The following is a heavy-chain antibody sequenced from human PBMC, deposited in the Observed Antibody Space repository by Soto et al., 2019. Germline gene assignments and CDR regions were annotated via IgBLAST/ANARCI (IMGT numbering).Heavy chain of an antibody. CDR3: ARIGNYYGSGSYYV. D-gene: IGHD3-10*01. V-gene: IGHV4-34*01. Sequence: SETLSLTCAVYGGSFSGYYWSWIRQPPGKGLEWIGEINHSGSTNYNPSLKSRVTISVDTSKNQFSLKLSSVTAADTAVYYCARIGNYYGSGSYYVWGQGTLVTVSS. CDR2: INHSGST. CDR1: GGSFSGYY. J-gene: IGHJ4*02.